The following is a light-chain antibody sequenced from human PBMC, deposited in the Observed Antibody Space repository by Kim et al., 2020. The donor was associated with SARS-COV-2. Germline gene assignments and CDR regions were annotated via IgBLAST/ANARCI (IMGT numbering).Light chain of an antibody. CDR2: DAS. V-gene: IGKV1-6*01. J-gene: IGKJ1*01. CDR1: QGIRND. CDR3: LQDYYYPRT. Sequence: AIKMTQSPSSLSASVGDRVTITCRASQGIRNDLGWYQQKPGKAPKLLIYDASSLQSGVPSRFSGSGSGTDFALTISSLQPEGFATYYCLQDYYYPRTFGQGTKVDIK.